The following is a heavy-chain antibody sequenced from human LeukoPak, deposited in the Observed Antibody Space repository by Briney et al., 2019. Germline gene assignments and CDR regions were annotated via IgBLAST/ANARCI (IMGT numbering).Heavy chain of an antibody. CDR1: GFTFSSYA. V-gene: IGHV3-23*01. Sequence: HSGGSLSLSCAASGFTFSSYAMSWVRQAPGKGLEWVSAISGSAGSTYYADSVKGRFTISRDNSKNTLYLQMNSLRAEDTAVYYCASRPPTVVTRKGGYWGQGTLVTVSS. D-gene: IGHD4-23*01. CDR3: ASRPPTVVTRKGGY. CDR2: ISGSAGST. J-gene: IGHJ4*02.